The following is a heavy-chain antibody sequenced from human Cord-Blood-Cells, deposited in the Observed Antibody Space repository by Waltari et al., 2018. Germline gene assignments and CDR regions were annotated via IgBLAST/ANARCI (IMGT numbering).Heavy chain of an antibody. Sequence: QLQLQESGPGLVKPSDTLSLTCTVSAGSISSSSYYWGWIRQPPGKGLEWIGSIYYSGSTYYNPSRKSRVTISVDTSKNQFSLKLSSVTAADTAVYYCATLAGIVYWGQGTLVTVSS. V-gene: IGHV4-39*01. CDR1: AGSISSSSYY. J-gene: IGHJ4*02. CDR2: IYYSGST. CDR3: ATLAGIVY.